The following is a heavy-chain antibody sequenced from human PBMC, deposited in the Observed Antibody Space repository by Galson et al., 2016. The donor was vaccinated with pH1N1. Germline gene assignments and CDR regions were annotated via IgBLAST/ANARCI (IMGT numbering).Heavy chain of an antibody. D-gene: IGHD4-17*01. J-gene: IGHJ2*01. CDR1: GVTFGSYA. Sequence: SVKLSCKASGVTFGSYAINWVRQAPGQGLEWIAGIIPIFKTTKYADSFQGRVTITADESTTTAYMQMSSLRAEDTAVYYCAREHYHSTGLSDYHFDLWGHGTLLTVSS. V-gene: IGHV1-69*01. CDR3: AREHYHSTGLSDYHFDL. CDR2: IIPIFKTT.